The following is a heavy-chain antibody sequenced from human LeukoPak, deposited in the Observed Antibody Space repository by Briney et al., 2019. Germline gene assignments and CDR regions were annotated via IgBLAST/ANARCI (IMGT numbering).Heavy chain of an antibody. CDR3: VRRNTVTTSPTRYDGFDL. CDR2: ISYRGTT. CDR1: GDSMVNNNYF. Sequence: SETLSLTCTVSGDSMVNNNYFWDWIRQPPGKGLEWIGSISYRGTTYYNPSLKSRVTISVDTSKNQFFLNLTSVTAADTAVFYCVRRNTVTTSPTRYDGFDLWGQGTIVAVSS. D-gene: IGHD4-17*01. V-gene: IGHV4-39*01. J-gene: IGHJ3*01.